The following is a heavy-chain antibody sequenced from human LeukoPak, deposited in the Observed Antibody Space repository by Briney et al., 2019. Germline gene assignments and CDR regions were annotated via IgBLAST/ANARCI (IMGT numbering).Heavy chain of an antibody. J-gene: IGHJ3*02. CDR3: ARGMRAFDI. CDR2: INHSGST. V-gene: IGHV4-34*01. CDR1: GGSFSGYY. Sequence: QASETLSLTCAVYGGSFSGYYWSWIRQPPGKGLEWIGEINHSGSTNYNPSLKSRVTISVDTSKNQFSLKLSSVTAADTAVYYCARGMRAFDIWGQGTMVTVSS.